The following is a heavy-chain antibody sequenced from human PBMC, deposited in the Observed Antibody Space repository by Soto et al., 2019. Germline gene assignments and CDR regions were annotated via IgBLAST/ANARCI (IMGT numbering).Heavy chain of an antibody. J-gene: IGHJ4*02. Sequence: GASVKVSCKASGYTFTSYAIHWVRQAPGQRLEWMGWINAGNGNTGYAQKFQGRVTMTRNTSISTAYMELSSLRSEDTAVYYCARERTVAGNDYWGQGTLVTVSS. V-gene: IGHV1-8*02. D-gene: IGHD6-19*01. CDR3: ARERTVAGNDY. CDR1: GYTFTSYA. CDR2: INAGNGNT.